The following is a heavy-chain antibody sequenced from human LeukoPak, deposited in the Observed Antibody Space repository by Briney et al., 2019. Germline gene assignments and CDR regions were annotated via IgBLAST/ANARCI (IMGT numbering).Heavy chain of an antibody. J-gene: IGHJ4*02. CDR1: GFTFSSYA. D-gene: IGHD3-10*01. V-gene: IGHV3-30*04. Sequence: GGSLRLSCAASGFTFSSYAMHWVRQAPGKGLEWVAVISYDGSNKYYADSVKGRFTISRENSKNTLYLQMNSLRAEDTAVYYCARVLLWFGEPSDFDYWGQGTLVTVSS. CDR2: ISYDGSNK. CDR3: ARVLLWFGEPSDFDY.